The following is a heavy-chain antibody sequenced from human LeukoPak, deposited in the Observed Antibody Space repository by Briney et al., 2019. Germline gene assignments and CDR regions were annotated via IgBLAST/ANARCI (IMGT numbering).Heavy chain of an antibody. CDR1: GGSISSSSYY. CDR2: IYYSGST. D-gene: IGHD5-18*01. V-gene: IGHV4-39*07. J-gene: IGHJ5*02. CDR3: ARGQGYSYGYEWFDP. Sequence: ETLSLTCTVSGGSISSSSYYWGWIRQPPGKGLEWIGNIYYSGSTYYNPSLKSRVTISVDTSKNQFSLKLSSVTAADTAVYYCARGQGYSYGYEWFDPWGQGTLVTVSS.